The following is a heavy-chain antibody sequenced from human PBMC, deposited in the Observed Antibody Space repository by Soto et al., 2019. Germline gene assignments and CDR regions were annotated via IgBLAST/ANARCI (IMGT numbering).Heavy chain of an antibody. CDR3: ARDLPGIAAAGTLAY. J-gene: IGHJ4*01. D-gene: IGHD6-13*01. CDR1: AGTFSSYT. CDR2: IIPILGIA. V-gene: IGHV1-69*04. Sequence: GASVKVSCKASAGTFSSYTISGVRQVPGQGLEWMGRIIPILGIANYAQKFQGRVTITADKSTSTAYMELSSLRSEDTAVYYCARDLPGIAAAGTLAYWGHGTLVTVSS.